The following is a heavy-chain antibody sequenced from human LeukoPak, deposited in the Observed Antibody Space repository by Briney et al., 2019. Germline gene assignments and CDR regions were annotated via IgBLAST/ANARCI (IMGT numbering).Heavy chain of an antibody. Sequence: GRSLRLSCAAPGFTFSSYAMHWVRQAPGKGLEWVAVISYDGSNKYYADSVKGRFTISRDNSKNTLYLQMNSLRAEDTAVYYCAREFTSLDYWGQGTLVTVSS. V-gene: IGHV3-30-3*01. J-gene: IGHJ4*02. D-gene: IGHD2-2*01. CDR2: ISYDGSNK. CDR3: AREFTSLDY. CDR1: GFTFSSYA.